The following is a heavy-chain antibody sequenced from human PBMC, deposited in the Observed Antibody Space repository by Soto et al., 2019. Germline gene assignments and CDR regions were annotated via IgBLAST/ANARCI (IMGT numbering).Heavy chain of an antibody. Sequence: QVTLKESGPVLVKPTETLTLTCTVSGFSLSNARMGVSWIRQPPGKALEWLAHIFSNDEKSYSTSLKSRLTISTDTPKSQVVLTMTTMDPVDTATYYCARMVLGCGGDCAGWFAPWGQGTLVTVSS. J-gene: IGHJ5*02. CDR2: IFSNDEK. CDR3: ARMVLGCGGDCAGWFAP. V-gene: IGHV2-26*01. D-gene: IGHD2-21*02. CDR1: GFSLSNARMG.